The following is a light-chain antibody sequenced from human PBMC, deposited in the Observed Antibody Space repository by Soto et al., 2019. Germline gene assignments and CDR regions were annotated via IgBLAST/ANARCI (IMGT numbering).Light chain of an antibody. Sequence: QSVLTQPASVSGSPGQSVAISCTGTSSDIGSYNYVSWYQHLPGKAPKLLIYDVSHRPSWVSDRFSDSKSGNTASLTISGLQAEDEGDYYCNSYTSSSTLYVFGTGTKVTVL. CDR2: DVS. J-gene: IGLJ1*01. CDR3: NSYTSSSTLYV. V-gene: IGLV2-14*03. CDR1: SSDIGSYNY.